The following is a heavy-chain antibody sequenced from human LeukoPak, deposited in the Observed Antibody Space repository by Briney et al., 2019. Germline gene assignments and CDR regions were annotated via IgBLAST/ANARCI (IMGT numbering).Heavy chain of an antibody. V-gene: IGHV1-69*13. J-gene: IGHJ4*02. CDR3: ARVSDSSGNFDY. CDR2: IIPIFGTA. D-gene: IGHD3-22*01. CDR1: GGTFSSYA. Sequence: ASVKVSCEASGGTFSSYAISWVRQAPGQGLEWMGGIIPIFGTANYAQKFQGRVTITADESTSTAYMELSSLRSEDTAVYYCARVSDSSGNFDYWGQGTLVTVSS.